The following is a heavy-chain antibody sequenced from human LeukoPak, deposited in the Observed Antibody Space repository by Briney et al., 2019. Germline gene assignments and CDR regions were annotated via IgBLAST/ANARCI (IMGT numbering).Heavy chain of an antibody. CDR2: IIPIFGTA. D-gene: IGHD6-19*01. Sequence: SVKVSCKASGGTFSSYAISWVRQAPGQGLEWMGGIIPIFGTANYAQKFQGRVTITADESTSTAYMELSSLRSEDTAVYYCATMGVGHSKSVAGLIQFDYWGQGTLVTVSS. CDR3: ATMGVGHSKSVAGLIQFDY. J-gene: IGHJ4*02. V-gene: IGHV1-69*13. CDR1: GGTFSSYA.